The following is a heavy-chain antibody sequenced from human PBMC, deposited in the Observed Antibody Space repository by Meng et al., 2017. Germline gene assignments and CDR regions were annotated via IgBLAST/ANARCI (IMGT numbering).Heavy chain of an antibody. CDR2: IYYSGST. CDR3: ARVGYSSSWDLYYFDY. D-gene: IGHD6-13*01. V-gene: IGHV4-59*01. CDR1: GGSISSYY. J-gene: IGHJ4*02. Sequence: SETLSLTCTVSGGSISSYYWSWIRQHPGKGLEWIGYIYYSGSTNYNPSLKSRVTISVDTSKNQFSLKLSSVTAADTAVYYCARVGYSSSWDLYYFDYWGQGTLVTVSS.